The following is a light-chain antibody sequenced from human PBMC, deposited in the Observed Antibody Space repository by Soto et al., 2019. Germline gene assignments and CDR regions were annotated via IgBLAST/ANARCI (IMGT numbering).Light chain of an antibody. CDR3: QHYGNSPSLT. CDR1: QRVNMNY. V-gene: IGKV3-20*01. Sequence: EIVLTQSPGTLSLSPGERATLSCRASQRVNMNYLAWYQHKPGQAPRLLIHGASSRATGIPDRFSGSVSGTDFPLPIIRLEPEDFAVYYCQHYGNSPSLTFGGGTKGEIK. CDR2: GAS. J-gene: IGKJ4*01.